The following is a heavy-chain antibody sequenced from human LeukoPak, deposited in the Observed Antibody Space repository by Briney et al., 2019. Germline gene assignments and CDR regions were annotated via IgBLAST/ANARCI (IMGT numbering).Heavy chain of an antibody. V-gene: IGHV1-18*01. Sequence: ASVKVSCKASGYTFTSYGITWVRQAPGQGREWMGWISVYNGNTKSVQNLQGRVTMTTDTFTSTAYMELRSLRSDDTAVYYCARAMNAEHPSTEDAFDIWGQGTMVTVSS. J-gene: IGHJ3*02. D-gene: IGHD3-22*01. CDR3: ARAMNAEHPSTEDAFDI. CDR1: GYTFTSYG. CDR2: ISVYNGNT.